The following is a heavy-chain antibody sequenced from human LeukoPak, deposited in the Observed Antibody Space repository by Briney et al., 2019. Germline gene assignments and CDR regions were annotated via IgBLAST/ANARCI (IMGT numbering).Heavy chain of an antibody. CDR3: ARGDSSGSSGY. D-gene: IGHD3-22*01. J-gene: IGHJ4*02. CDR2: VYTNGNT. CDR1: GGSISSYY. Sequence: SETLSLTCTVSGGSISSYYWSWIWQPAGKGLEWIGRVYTNGNTNYNPSFKSRVTMSVDTSKNQFSLKLSSVTAAVTAAYYCARGDSSGSSGYWGQGTLVTVSS. V-gene: IGHV4-4*07.